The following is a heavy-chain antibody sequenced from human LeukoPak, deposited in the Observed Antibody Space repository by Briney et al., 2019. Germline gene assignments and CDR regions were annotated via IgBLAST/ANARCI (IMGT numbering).Heavy chain of an antibody. CDR3: ARGTLGYCSSTSCYGSAFDY. V-gene: IGHV1-3*01. J-gene: IGHJ4*02. CDR2: INAGNGNT. CDR1: GYTFTSYA. Sequence: ASVTVSYKASGYTFTSYAMHWVRQAPGQRLEWMGWINAGNGNTKYSQKFQGRVTITRDTSASTAYMELSSLRSEDTAVYYCARGTLGYCSSTSCYGSAFDYWGQGTLVTVSS. D-gene: IGHD2-2*01.